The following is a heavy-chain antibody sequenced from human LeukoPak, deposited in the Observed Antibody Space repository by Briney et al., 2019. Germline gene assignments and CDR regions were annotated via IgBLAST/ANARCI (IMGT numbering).Heavy chain of an antibody. D-gene: IGHD4-17*01. Sequence: GGSLRLSCIVSGFSVNDNYRSWVRQAPGKGLQWVSVMFPDGRTFYGDSVRGRFTISRDLARNTLLLQMHSLRADDTAVHYCARTNPVYGDYDYWGQGTLVTVSS. CDR1: GFSVNDNY. CDR2: MFPDGRT. J-gene: IGHJ4*02. V-gene: IGHV3-53*01. CDR3: ARTNPVYGDYDY.